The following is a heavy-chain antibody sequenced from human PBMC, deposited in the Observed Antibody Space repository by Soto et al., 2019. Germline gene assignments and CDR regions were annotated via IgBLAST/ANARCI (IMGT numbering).Heavy chain of an antibody. CDR3: AKEQWEGYGMDV. CDR1: GFTFSSYA. D-gene: IGHD1-26*01. V-gene: IGHV3-23*01. CDR2: ISASGGST. Sequence: EVQLLESGGGLVQPGGSLRLSCAASGFTFSSYAMSWVRQAPGKGLEWVSTISASGGSTYYADSVKGRFTISRDNSKNTLYLQMNSLRAEDTAVCYCAKEQWEGYGMDVWGQGTTVTVSS. J-gene: IGHJ6*02.